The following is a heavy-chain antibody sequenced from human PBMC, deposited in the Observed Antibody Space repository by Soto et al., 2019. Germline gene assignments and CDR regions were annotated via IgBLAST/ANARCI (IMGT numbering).Heavy chain of an antibody. CDR2: IIPTLDIV. CDR1: GGTFNSHT. J-gene: IGHJ6*02. Sequence: QVQLVQSGAELKNPGSSVKVSCEASGGTFNSHTIIAWVRQAPGQGPEWMGRIIPTLDIVDYAQKFQDRVTITADRPTNTAFMELRSLVSEDTAVYYCARDERGYNYVSDYGLEVWGQGTMVTVS. D-gene: IGHD5-18*01. CDR3: ARDERGYNYVSDYGLEV. V-gene: IGHV1-69*08.